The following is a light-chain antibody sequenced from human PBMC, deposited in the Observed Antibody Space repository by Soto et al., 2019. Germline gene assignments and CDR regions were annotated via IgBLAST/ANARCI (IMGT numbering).Light chain of an antibody. Sequence: EIVLTQSPGTLSLSPGERATLSCMASQSIITNYLAWYRQKPGQAPRLLIYAASSRATGIPDRFSGSGSGTDFTLTISRLEPEDFAVYYCHQYGTSVGKCGQGTKGDIK. CDR3: HQYGTSVGK. CDR1: QSIITNY. J-gene: IGKJ1*01. CDR2: AAS. V-gene: IGKV3-20*01.